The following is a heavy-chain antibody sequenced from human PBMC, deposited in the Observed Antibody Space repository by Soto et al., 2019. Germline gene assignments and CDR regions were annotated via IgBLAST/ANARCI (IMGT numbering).Heavy chain of an antibody. CDR3: AHKGGGDRILDY. Sequence: QITLKESGPPLVKPTQPLTLTCTFSGFSLSTRGVGVGWIRQPPGKALEWLALIYWDGFKHYSPSLESRLTIREDTAKNQVVLTMTKMDPVDTATYYCAHKGGGDRILDYWGQGTLVTVSS. V-gene: IGHV2-5*02. D-gene: IGHD3-16*01. J-gene: IGHJ4*02. CDR2: IYWDGFK. CDR1: GFSLSTRGVG.